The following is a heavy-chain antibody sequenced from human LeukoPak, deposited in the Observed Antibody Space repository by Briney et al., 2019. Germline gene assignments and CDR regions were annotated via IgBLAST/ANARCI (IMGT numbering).Heavy chain of an antibody. CDR3: TASTYYYGSGSYFKGVKNWFDP. J-gene: IGHJ5*02. V-gene: IGHV4-59*08. Sequence: SETLSLTCTVSGGSISSYCWSWIRQPPGKGLEWIGYIYYSGSTNYNPSLKSRVTISVDTSKNQFSLKLSSVTAADTAVYYCTASTYYYGSGSYFKGVKNWFDPWGQGTLVTVSS. CDR2: IYYSGST. D-gene: IGHD3-10*01. CDR1: GGSISSYC.